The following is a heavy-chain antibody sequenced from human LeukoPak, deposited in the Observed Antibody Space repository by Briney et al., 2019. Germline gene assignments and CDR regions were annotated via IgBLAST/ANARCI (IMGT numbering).Heavy chain of an antibody. CDR1: GFTFSSYT. V-gene: IGHV3-30-3*01. Sequence: GRSLRLSCAASGFTFSSYTIDWVRQAPGKGLEWVAVISSDGTNKYYADSVKGRFTISRDNSKNTLYLQVSSLRAEDTAVYYCARGAYEIVVVTAPTYWGQGTLVTVSS. D-gene: IGHD2-21*02. J-gene: IGHJ4*02. CDR3: ARGAYEIVVVTAPTY. CDR2: ISSDGTNK.